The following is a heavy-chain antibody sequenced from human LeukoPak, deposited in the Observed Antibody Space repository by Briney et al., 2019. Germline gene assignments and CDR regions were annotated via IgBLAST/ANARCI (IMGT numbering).Heavy chain of an antibody. V-gene: IGHV3-7*03. J-gene: IGHJ4*02. CDR1: GFTFSKAW. CDR2: INKDGSEK. Sequence: GGSLRLSCAASGFTFSKAWMNWVRQAPGKGPEWVANINKDGSEKYYVDSLKGRFTISRDNAENSLYLQMNSLRAEDTAVYYCATYSTGRYKGLEYWGQGTLVTVSS. CDR3: ATYSTGRYKGLEY. D-gene: IGHD6-19*01.